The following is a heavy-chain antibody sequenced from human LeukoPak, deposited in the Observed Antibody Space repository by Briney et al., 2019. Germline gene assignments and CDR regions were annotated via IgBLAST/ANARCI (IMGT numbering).Heavy chain of an antibody. CDR2: ISYDGSNK. CDR3: ARSPLWFGVYFDY. D-gene: IGHD3-10*01. V-gene: IGHV3-30*09. CDR1: GFTFSSYA. Sequence: GGSLRLSCAASGFTFSSYAMHWVHLAPGKGLEWVAVISYDGSNKYYADSVKGRFAISRDNSRNTLYLQMNSLRAEDTAVYYCARSPLWFGVYFDYWGQGTLVTVSS. J-gene: IGHJ4*02.